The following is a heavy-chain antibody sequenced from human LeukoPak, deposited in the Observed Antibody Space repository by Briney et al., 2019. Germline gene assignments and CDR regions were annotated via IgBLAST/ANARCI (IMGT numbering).Heavy chain of an antibody. V-gene: IGHV3-7*01. D-gene: IGHD3-16*01. CDR1: GFTFSDSW. CDR2: MNQDGSEK. J-gene: IGHJ6*02. Sequence: GGSLTLSCAASGFTFSDSWMSWVRQAPGKGLEWVANMNQDGSEKDYVDSVKGRFTISRDNARNSLYLQMGSLRAEDTAVYCCATYTHWVAGDVWGQGTTVTVSS. CDR3: ATYTHWVAGDV.